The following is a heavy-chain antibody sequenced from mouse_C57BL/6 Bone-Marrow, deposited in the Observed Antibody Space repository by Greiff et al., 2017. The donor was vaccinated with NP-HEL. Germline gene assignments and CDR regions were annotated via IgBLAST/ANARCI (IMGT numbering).Heavy chain of an antibody. CDR1: GYTFTDYY. Sequence: VQLQQSGPELVKPGASVKISCKASGYTFTDYYMNWVKQSHGQSLEWIGDINPNNGGTSYNQKFKGKATLTVDKSSSTAYMELRSLTSEDSAVYYCAKGRKYYFDYWGQGTTLTVSS. J-gene: IGHJ2*01. CDR3: AKGRKYYFDY. CDR2: INPNNGGT. V-gene: IGHV1-26*01.